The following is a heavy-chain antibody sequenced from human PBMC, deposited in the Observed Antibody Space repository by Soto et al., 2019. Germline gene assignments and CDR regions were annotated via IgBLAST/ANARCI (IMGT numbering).Heavy chain of an antibody. V-gene: IGHV1-69*01. CDR2: IIPIFGTA. CDR1: GGTFSSYA. CDR3: ARDGVWSSGWSRGGYYGMDV. J-gene: IGHJ6*02. D-gene: IGHD6-19*01. Sequence: QVQLVQSGAEVKKPGSSVTVSCKASGGTFSSYAISWVRQAPGQGLEWMGGIIPIFGTANYAQKFQGRVTITADESTSTAYMELSSLRSEDTAVYYCARDGVWSSGWSRGGYYGMDVWGQGTTVTVSS.